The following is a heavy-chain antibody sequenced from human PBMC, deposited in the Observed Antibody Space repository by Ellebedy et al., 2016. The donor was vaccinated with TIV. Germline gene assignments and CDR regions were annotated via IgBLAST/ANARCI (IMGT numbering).Heavy chain of an antibody. D-gene: IGHD3/OR15-3a*01. CDR1: GGSISGSSYY. J-gene: IGHJ2*01. V-gene: IGHV4-39*01. CDR3: ARSLMIFSFDKCYFDF. CDR2: VFDTGST. Sequence: GSLRLSCTVSGGSISGSSYYWGWIRQSPGKGLEWIGNVFDTGSTYYNPSLQSRVIISVDTSKNQFSLKLSSVTAADTAVYYCARSLMIFSFDKCYFDFWGRGTLVTVSS.